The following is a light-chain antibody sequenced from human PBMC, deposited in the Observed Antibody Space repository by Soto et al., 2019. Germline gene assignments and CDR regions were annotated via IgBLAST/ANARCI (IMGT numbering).Light chain of an antibody. Sequence: QSALTQPPSASGFPGQSVTISCTGTSSDVGYYDYVSWYQQHPGKAPKLVIYEVTKRPSGVPDRVSASKSGNTASQTVSGLRAEDEADYYCSSYAGSNNFVLGSGTKVT. J-gene: IGLJ1*01. CDR1: SSDVGYYDY. V-gene: IGLV2-8*01. CDR3: SSYAGSNNFV. CDR2: EVT.